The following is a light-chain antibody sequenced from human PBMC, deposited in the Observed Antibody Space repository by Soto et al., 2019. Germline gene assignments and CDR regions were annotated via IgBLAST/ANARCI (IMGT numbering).Light chain of an antibody. CDR1: SSDVGGYNY. Sequence: QLVLTQPASVSGSPGQSITISCTGTSSDVGGYNYVSWYQQHPGKPPKLMIYDVSNRPSGVSNRFSGYKSGITASLTISGLQAEDEADYYCSSYTSSSHVVFGGGTKLTVL. V-gene: IGLV2-14*01. CDR2: DVS. J-gene: IGLJ2*01. CDR3: SSYTSSSHVV.